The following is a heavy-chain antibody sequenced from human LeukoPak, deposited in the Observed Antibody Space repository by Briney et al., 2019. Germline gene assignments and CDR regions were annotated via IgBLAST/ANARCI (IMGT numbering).Heavy chain of an antibody. J-gene: IGHJ6*03. D-gene: IGHD3-3*01. CDR3: ARGPTIFGVVSADYYYYYMDV. CDR2: INPNSGGT. CDR1: GYTFTGYY. V-gene: IGHV1-2*02. Sequence: ASVKVSCKASGYTFTGYYMYWVRQAPGQGLEWMGWINPNSGGTNYAQKFQGRVTMTRDTSISTAYMELSRLRSDDTAVYYCARGPTIFGVVSADYYYYYMDVWGKGTTVTVSS.